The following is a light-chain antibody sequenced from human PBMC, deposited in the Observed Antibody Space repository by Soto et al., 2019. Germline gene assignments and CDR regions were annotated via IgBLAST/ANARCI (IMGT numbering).Light chain of an antibody. V-gene: IGKV4-1*01. Sequence: DIVMTQSPDSLAVSLGERATINCKSSQSVLYRLTNKNYLAWYQQRPGQPPKLLISWASTREAGVPDRFSGSGSGTDYTRTFSRLQAEDVAVYYCQHYLGPPLSFGGGPKVEIK. CDR1: QSVLYRLTNKNY. CDR3: QHYLGPPLS. CDR2: WAS. J-gene: IGKJ4*01.